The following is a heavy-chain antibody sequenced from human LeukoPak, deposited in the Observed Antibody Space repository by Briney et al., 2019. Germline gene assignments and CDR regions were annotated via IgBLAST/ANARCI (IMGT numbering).Heavy chain of an antibody. Sequence: SETLSLTCTVSGGSINNGGYYWSWIRQHPGKGLEWIGYIYYSGSSYYNPSLRSRVTISVDTSKNHFSLKLSSVTAADTAVYYCARGSTNPFDYWGQGTLVTVSS. D-gene: IGHD2-8*01. V-gene: IGHV4-31*03. CDR2: IYYSGSS. CDR3: ARGSTNPFDY. J-gene: IGHJ4*02. CDR1: GGSINNGGYY.